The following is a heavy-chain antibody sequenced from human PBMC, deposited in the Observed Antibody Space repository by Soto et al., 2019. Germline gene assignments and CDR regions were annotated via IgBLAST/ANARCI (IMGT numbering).Heavy chain of an antibody. J-gene: IGHJ6*02. CDR3: ARHGGSESYYRASGYYYGMDV. V-gene: IGHV5-51*01. CDR1: GYSFTSYW. Sequence: PGESLKISCQGSGYSFTSYWIGWVRQMPGKGLEWMEIIYPGDSDTRYSPSFQRQVTISADKSISTAYLQWSSLKASDTAMYYCARHGGSESYYRASGYYYGMDVWGQGATVTVSS. D-gene: IGHD3-10*01. CDR2: IYPGDSDT.